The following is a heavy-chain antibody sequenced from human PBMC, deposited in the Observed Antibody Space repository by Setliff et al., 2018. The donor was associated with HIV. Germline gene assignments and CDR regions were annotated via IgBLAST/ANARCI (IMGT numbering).Heavy chain of an antibody. V-gene: IGHV4-61*09. CDR2: IYTSGST. CDR3: ARYGEFHYYYYYYMDV. CDR1: GDSISSGSYY. D-gene: IGHD3-10*01. Sequence: SETLSLTCTVSGDSISSGSYYWSWIRQPAGKGLEWIGHIYTSGSTNYNPSLKSRVTISVDTSRNQFSLKLSSVTAADTAVYYCARYGEFHYYYYYYMDVWGKGTTVTVSS. J-gene: IGHJ6*03.